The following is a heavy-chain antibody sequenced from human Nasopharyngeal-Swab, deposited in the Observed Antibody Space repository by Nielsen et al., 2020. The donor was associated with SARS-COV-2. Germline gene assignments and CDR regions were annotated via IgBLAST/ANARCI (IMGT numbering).Heavy chain of an antibody. D-gene: IGHD4-17*01. V-gene: IGHV3-30*18. Sequence: GESLKISCAASGFTFSSYGMHWVRQAPGKGLEWVAVISYDGSNKYYADSVKGRFTTSRDNSKNTLYLQMNSLRAEDTAVYYCAKDQGGDYVFDYWGQGTLVTVSS. CDR3: AKDQGGDYVFDY. CDR1: GFTFSSYG. CDR2: ISYDGSNK. J-gene: IGHJ4*02.